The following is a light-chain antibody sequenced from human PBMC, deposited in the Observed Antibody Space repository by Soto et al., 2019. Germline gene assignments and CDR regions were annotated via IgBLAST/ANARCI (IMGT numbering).Light chain of an antibody. V-gene: IGLV1-40*01. CDR2: DNN. Sequence: QSVLTQPPSVSGAPGQRVTISCTGSSSNIGAGSDVHWYQQLPGTAPKLLIYDNNNRPSGVPDRFSGSKSGTSASLAITGLQAEDEADYFCQSYDSSLSGSEVFGTGTKVTVL. CDR1: SSNIGAGSD. J-gene: IGLJ1*01. CDR3: QSYDSSLSGSEV.